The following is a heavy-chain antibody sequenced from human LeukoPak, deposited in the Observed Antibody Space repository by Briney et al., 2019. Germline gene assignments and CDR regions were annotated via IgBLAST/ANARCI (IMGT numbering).Heavy chain of an antibody. CDR2: ISYDGSNK. CDR3: AKGELNYYGSGSYFFDY. CDR1: GFTFSSYA. D-gene: IGHD3-10*01. Sequence: GGSLRLSCAASGFTFSSYAMHWVRQAPGKGLEWVAVISYDGSNKYYADSVKGRFTISRDNSKNTLYLQMNSLRAEDTAVYYCAKGELNYYGSGSYFFDYWGQGTLVTVSS. V-gene: IGHV3-30*04. J-gene: IGHJ4*02.